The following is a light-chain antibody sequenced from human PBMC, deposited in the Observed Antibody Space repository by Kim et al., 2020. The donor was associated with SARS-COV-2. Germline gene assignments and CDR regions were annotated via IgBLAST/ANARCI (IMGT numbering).Light chain of an antibody. CDR1: RSNIGANYD. Sequence: SVLTQPPSVSGAPGQRVTISCTGNRSNIGANYDVHWYQIIPGTAPKLLIYSNTNRPSGVPDRFSGSKSGTSASLAITGLQAEDEAEYFCQSYDSSLSGSKVFGGGTRLTVL. J-gene: IGLJ3*02. CDR2: SNT. V-gene: IGLV1-40*01. CDR3: QSYDSSLSGSKV.